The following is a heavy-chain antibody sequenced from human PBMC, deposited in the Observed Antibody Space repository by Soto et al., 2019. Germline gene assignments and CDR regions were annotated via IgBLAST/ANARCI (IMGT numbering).Heavy chain of an antibody. Sequence: SETLSLTCTVSGGSISSYYWSWIRQPPGKGLEWIGYIYYSGSTNYNPSLKSRVTISVDTSKNQFSLKLSSVTAADTAVYYCARADEYGDLFAYCGQGTLVTVSS. CDR3: ARADEYGDLFAY. V-gene: IGHV4-59*08. J-gene: IGHJ4*02. D-gene: IGHD4-17*01. CDR2: IYYSGST. CDR1: GGSISSYY.